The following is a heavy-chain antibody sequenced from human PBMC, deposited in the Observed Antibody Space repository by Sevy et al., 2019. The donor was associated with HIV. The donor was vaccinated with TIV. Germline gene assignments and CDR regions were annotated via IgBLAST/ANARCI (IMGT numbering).Heavy chain of an antibody. D-gene: IGHD3-9*01. Sequence: GGSLRLSCAVSGIIFTTSGMHWVRQAPGKGLEWVAVISYDGRNKFYGDSVKGRFTISRDNSKNILYLQMNSLRVEDTAVYYCAKDFTGHNGMDVWGQGTMVTVSS. CDR1: GIIFTTSG. J-gene: IGHJ6*02. CDR2: ISYDGRNK. CDR3: AKDFTGHNGMDV. V-gene: IGHV3-30*18.